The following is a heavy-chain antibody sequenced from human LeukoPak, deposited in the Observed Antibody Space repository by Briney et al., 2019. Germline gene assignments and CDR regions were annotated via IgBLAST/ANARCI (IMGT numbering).Heavy chain of an antibody. Sequence: ASVKVSCNASGYTFTSYGISWVRQAPGQGLECMGWTSAYNGNTNYAQKLQGRVTMTTDTSTSTAYMELRSMRSDDTAVYYCARVWSSGWYKRDAFDIWGQGTMVTVSS. J-gene: IGHJ3*02. CDR2: TSAYNGNT. D-gene: IGHD6-19*01. V-gene: IGHV1-18*01. CDR1: GYTFTSYG. CDR3: ARVWSSGWYKRDAFDI.